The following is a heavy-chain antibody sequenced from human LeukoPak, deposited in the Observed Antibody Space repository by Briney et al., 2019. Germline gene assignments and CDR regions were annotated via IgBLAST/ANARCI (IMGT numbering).Heavy chain of an antibody. J-gene: IGHJ4*02. Sequence: PGGSLRLSCAASGFTISSSQMHWVRHAPGKGLVWVSRMLRDETYTNYADSVRGRFTISRDNANNMLYLQMNSLRAEDTAVYYCARDPWYFYDRSGYPLDNWGQGTLVTVSS. V-gene: IGHV3-74*01. CDR2: MLRDETYT. D-gene: IGHD3-22*01. CDR1: GFTISSSQ. CDR3: ARDPWYFYDRSGYPLDN.